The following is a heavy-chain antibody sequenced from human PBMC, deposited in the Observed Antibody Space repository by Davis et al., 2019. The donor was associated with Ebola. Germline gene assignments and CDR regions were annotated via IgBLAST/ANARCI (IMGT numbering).Heavy chain of an antibody. CDR3: ATNCSGATCYSGGDY. Sequence: GESLKISCAASGFSLSSYAMSSVRQAPGKGLEWVSSLSGSGTATYYANSVKGRFTISRDSSKKTLYLDMNSLRADDTAVNYCATNCSGATCYSGGDYWGRGTLVTVSS. CDR2: LSGSGTAT. J-gene: IGHJ4*02. D-gene: IGHD2-15*01. CDR1: GFSLSSYA. V-gene: IGHV3-23*01.